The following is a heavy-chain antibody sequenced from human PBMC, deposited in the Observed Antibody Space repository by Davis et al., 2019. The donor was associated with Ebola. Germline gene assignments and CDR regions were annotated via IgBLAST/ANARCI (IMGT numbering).Heavy chain of an antibody. CDR2: IRSKANSHAT. CDR3: VRHADSIDY. D-gene: IGHD5-18*01. CDR1: GFTFSDSA. Sequence: GESLKISCAASGFTFSDSAIHWVRQASGKGLEWVGHIRSKANSHATVYTESLKGRFSISRDDSKNTAYLQMNSLKIEDTAIYFCVRHADSIDYWGQGTLVTVSS. V-gene: IGHV3-73*01. J-gene: IGHJ4*02.